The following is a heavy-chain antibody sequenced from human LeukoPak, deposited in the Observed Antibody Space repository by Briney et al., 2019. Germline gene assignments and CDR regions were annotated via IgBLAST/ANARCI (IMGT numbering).Heavy chain of an antibody. CDR3: ASQGSSSSWFDP. D-gene: IGHD6-6*01. CDR2: MYHSGST. Sequence: SETLSLTCTVSGGSISSYYWNWIRQSPGKGLEWIGYMYHSGSTNYNPSLKGRVTISVDTSKNQFSLKLSSVTAADTAVYYCASQGSSSSWFDPWGQGTLVTVSS. V-gene: IGHV4-59*01. J-gene: IGHJ5*02. CDR1: GGSISSYY.